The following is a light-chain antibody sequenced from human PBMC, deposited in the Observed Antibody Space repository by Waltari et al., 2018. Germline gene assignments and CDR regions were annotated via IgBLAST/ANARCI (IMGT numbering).Light chain of an antibody. J-gene: IGKJ2*01. CDR1: RDISNN. Sequence: DIQMTQSPSSLSASVGDRVTITCQASRDISNNLNWYQQKPGRAPKLLIYEAAKWETGVPSRFSGSGSGTHFTFTISNLQPEDIATYYCQRHDNLSYTFGQGTKLVIK. CDR3: QRHDNLSYT. V-gene: IGKV1-33*01. CDR2: EAA.